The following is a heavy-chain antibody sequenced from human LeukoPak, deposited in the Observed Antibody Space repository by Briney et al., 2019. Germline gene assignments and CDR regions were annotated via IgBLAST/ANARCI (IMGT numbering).Heavy chain of an antibody. V-gene: IGHV3-30-3*01. CDR3: ARDRGTYGSGISWCFDL. D-gene: IGHD3-10*01. CDR1: GFTSSSYA. Sequence: GGSLRLSCAASGFTSSSYAMHWVRQAPGKGLEWVAVMSYDGSNKFYADSVKGRFTISRDNSKNTLYLLLSSLETEDTAVYYCARDRGTYGSGISWCFDLWGRGTLVTVSS. CDR2: MSYDGSNK. J-gene: IGHJ2*01.